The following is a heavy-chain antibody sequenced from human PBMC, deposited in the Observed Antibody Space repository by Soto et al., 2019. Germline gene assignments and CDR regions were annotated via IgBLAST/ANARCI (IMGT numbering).Heavy chain of an antibody. CDR3: ASLSYDFWSGYHSHYYYYYGMDV. CDR1: GGPFSNYS. CDR2: VIPTFGKA. Sequence: APVKVSCKASGGPFSNYSISRARQAPGQGLEGLGGVIPTFGKANYAQKFQGRVTMTADESTSIAYMELSSLRSEDTAVYYCASLSYDFWSGYHSHYYYYYGMDVWGQGTTVTVSS. J-gene: IGHJ6*02. D-gene: IGHD3-3*01. V-gene: IGHV1-69*13.